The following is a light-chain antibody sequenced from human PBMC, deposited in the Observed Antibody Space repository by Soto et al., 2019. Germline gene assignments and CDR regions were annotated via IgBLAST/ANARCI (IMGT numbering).Light chain of an antibody. Sequence: QSALTQPASVSGSPGQSITISCTGTSSDVGGYKYVSWYQQHPGKAPKLIIYDVSNRPSGVSNRFSGSKSGNTASLTISGLQAEDEADYYCSSYTSSSTRVFGTGTQLTVL. CDR3: SSYTSSSTRV. V-gene: IGLV2-14*01. CDR1: SSDVGGYKY. J-gene: IGLJ1*01. CDR2: DVS.